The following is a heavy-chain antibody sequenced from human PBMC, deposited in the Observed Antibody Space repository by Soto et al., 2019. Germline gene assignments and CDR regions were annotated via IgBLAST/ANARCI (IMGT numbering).Heavy chain of an antibody. J-gene: IGHJ5*02. Sequence: QVQLVQSGAEVKKPGASVKVSCRASGYTFTSYGYTWVRQAPGHGLVWMGWIGAFSGDTYYAQKPQGRVTLTTDTSTSTAYMDLRSLRSDDTAVYYCARGFYPRGWFDPWGQGTLVTVSS. CDR2: IGAFSGDT. CDR1: GYTFTSYG. V-gene: IGHV1-18*01. CDR3: ARGFYPRGWFDP.